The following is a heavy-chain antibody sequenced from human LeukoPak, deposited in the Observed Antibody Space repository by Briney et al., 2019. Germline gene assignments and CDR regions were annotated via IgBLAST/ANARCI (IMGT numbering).Heavy chain of an antibody. CDR2: ISAYNGNT. CDR3: ARAEGYSSSWYYFDY. D-gene: IGHD6-13*01. J-gene: IGHJ4*02. V-gene: IGHV1-18*01. CDR1: GYTFTSYG. Sequence: ASVKDSCKASGYTFTSYGISWVRQAPGQGLEWMGWISAYNGNTNYAQKLQGRVTMTTDTSTSTAYMELRSLRSDDTAVYYCARAEGYSSSWYYFDYWGQGTLVTVSS.